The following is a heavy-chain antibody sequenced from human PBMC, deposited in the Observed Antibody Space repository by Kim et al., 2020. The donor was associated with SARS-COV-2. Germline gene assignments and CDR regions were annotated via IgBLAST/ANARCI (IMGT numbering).Heavy chain of an antibody. CDR3: AREQHYYDSSGYYFDY. CDR1: GGTFSSYA. J-gene: IGHJ4*02. Sequence: SVKVSCKASGGTFSSYAISWVRQAPGQGLEWMGGIIPIFGTANYAQKFQGRVTITADKSTSTAYMELSSLRSEDTAVYYCAREQHYYDSSGYYFDYWGQGTLVTVSS. V-gene: IGHV1-69*06. D-gene: IGHD3-22*01. CDR2: IIPIFGTA.